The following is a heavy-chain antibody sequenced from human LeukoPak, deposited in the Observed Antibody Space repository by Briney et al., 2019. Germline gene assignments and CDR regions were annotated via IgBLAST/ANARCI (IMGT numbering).Heavy chain of an antibody. Sequence: KTSETLSLTCTVSGGSISSYYWSWIRQPAGKGLEWIGRIYSSGSINYNPSLKSRVTMSVDTSKNQFSLKLSSVTAADTAVYYCARQRPGNDAFDIWGQGTMVTVSS. CDR3: ARQRPGNDAFDI. CDR1: GGSISSYY. V-gene: IGHV4-4*07. J-gene: IGHJ3*02. D-gene: IGHD1-1*01. CDR2: IYSSGSI.